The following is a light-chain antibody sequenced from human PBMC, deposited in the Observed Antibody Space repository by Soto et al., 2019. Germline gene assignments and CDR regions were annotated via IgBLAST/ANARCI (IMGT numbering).Light chain of an antibody. CDR3: QQYGSSPT. CDR1: QSLSSGY. CDR2: DAS. J-gene: IGKJ1*01. Sequence: EIVLTQSPGTLPLSPGERVTLSCRASQSLSSGYLAWYQQKFGQAPRLLIYDASRRATGIPERFSGSESGRDFTLTINRLEPEDFAVYYCQQYGSSPTFGLGTKVDIK. V-gene: IGKV3-20*01.